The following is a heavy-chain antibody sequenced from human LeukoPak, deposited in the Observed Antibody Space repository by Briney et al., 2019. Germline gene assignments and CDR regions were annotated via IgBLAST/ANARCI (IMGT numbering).Heavy chain of an antibody. D-gene: IGHD4-23*01. V-gene: IGHV4-39*01. Sequence: PSETLSLTCTVSGDSVSSSSYYWGWIRQPPEKGLEWIGSIHYSGSTYYNPSLKSRVTMSVDTSKNQFSLKLSSVTAADTAVYFCARLRYYGGDSQHWGQGTLVTVSS. CDR2: IHYSGST. CDR1: GDSVSSSSYY. J-gene: IGHJ1*01. CDR3: ARLRYYGGDSQH.